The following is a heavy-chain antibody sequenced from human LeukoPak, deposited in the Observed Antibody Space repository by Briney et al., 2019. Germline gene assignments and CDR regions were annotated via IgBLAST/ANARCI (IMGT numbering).Heavy chain of an antibody. J-gene: IGHJ4*02. CDR2: IKEDGSEK. CDR3: ARAPVGYDSSGYRHFXX. V-gene: IGHV3-7*01. D-gene: IGHD3-22*01. Sequence: GGSLRLSCGASGFSFSSHWMSWVRQAPGKGLEWVANIKEDGSEKNYVDSVKGRFTVSRDNAKNSLYLQMNSLRVGDTAVYYCARAPVGYDSSGYRHFXXWGQGTLVT. CDR1: GFSFSSHW.